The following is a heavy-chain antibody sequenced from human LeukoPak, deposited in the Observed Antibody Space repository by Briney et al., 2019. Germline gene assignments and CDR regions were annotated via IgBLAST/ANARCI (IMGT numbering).Heavy chain of an antibody. CDR2: IYYSGST. Sequence: SETLSLTCTVSGGSISRGYYYWAWIRQSPGKGLEWIGSIYYSGSTYYNPSLKSRVTISVDTSKNQFSLKLSSVNAADTAVYFCARRGEAGAKGGRYFDQWGQGTLVTVSS. CDR3: ARRGEAGAKGGRYFDQ. J-gene: IGHJ4*02. CDR1: GGSISRGYYY. V-gene: IGHV4-39*01. D-gene: IGHD3-10*01.